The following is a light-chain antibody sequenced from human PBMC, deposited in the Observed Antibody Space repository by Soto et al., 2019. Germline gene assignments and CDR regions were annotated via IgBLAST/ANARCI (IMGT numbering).Light chain of an antibody. Sequence: EFVLTQSPGTLSLSPGERATLSCRASQTVRNNYLAWYQQKPGQAPRLLIYDASSRATGIPDRFSGSGSGTDFTLTVSSLEPEDFAVYYCQQRSNWPQITFGQGTRLEIK. V-gene: IGKV3D-20*02. J-gene: IGKJ5*01. CDR3: QQRSNWPQIT. CDR2: DAS. CDR1: QTVRNNY.